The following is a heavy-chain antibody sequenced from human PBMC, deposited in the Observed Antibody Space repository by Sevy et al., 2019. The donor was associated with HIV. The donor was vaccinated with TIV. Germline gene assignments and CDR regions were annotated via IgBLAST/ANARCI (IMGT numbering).Heavy chain of an antibody. V-gene: IGHV3-9*01. D-gene: IGHD2-2*01. J-gene: IGHJ6*02. CDR2: ISWNSGSI. Sequence: GGSLRLSCAASGFTFDDYAMHWVRQAPGKGLEWVSGISWNSGSIGYADSVKGRFTISRDNAKNSLYLQMNSLRAEDRALYYCAKDMSPSIIPAAPESYYYYGMDVWGQGTTVTVSS. CDR1: GFTFDDYA. CDR3: AKDMSPSIIPAAPESYYYYGMDV.